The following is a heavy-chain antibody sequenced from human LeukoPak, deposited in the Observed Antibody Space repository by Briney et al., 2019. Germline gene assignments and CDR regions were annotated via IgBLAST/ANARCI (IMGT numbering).Heavy chain of an antibody. J-gene: IGHJ5*02. CDR1: GYTFTGYY. CDR3: ARDIHIAVVPAAMGQPWFDP. CDR2: INPNSGGT. V-gene: IGHV1-2*02. D-gene: IGHD2-2*01. Sequence: ASVKVSCKASGYTFTGYYMHWVRQAPGQGLEWMGWINPNSGGTNYAQEFQGRVTMTRDTSISTAYMELSRLRSDDTAVYYCARDIHIAVVPAAMGQPWFDPWGQGTLVTVSS.